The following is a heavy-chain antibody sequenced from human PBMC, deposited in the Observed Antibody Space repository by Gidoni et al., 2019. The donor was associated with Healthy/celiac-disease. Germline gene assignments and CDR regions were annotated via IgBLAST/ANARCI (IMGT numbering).Heavy chain of an antibody. J-gene: IGHJ4*02. CDR3: TTVGTMIVVVIPDY. Sequence: EVQLVESGGGLVKPGGSLRLSCAASGFTFSNAWMNWVRQAPGKGLEWVGRIKSKTEGGTTDYAAPVKGRFTISRDDSKNTLYLQMNSLKTEDTAVYYCTTVGTMIVVVIPDYWGQGTLVTVSS. D-gene: IGHD3-22*01. CDR2: IKSKTEGGTT. CDR1: GFTFSNAW. V-gene: IGHV3-15*07.